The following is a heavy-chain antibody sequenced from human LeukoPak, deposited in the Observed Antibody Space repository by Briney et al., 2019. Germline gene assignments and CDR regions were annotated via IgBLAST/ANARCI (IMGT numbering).Heavy chain of an antibody. CDR1: GGSFSGYY. CDR3: ARRMVTEWFDP. V-gene: IGHV4-34*01. D-gene: IGHD5-18*01. J-gene: IGHJ5*02. CDR2: INHSGST. Sequence: SETLSLTCAVYGGSFSGYYWSWIRQPPGKGLEWIGEINHSGSTNYNPSLKSRVTISVDTSKNQFSLKLSSVTAADTAVYYCARRMVTEWFDPWGQGTLVTVSS.